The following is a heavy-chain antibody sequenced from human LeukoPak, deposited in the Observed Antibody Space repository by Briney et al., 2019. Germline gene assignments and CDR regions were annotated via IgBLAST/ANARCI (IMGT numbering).Heavy chain of an antibody. V-gene: IGHV3-7*01. Sequence: GGSLRPSCAASGFTFSSYWMSWVRQAPGKGLEWVANIKQDGSEKYYVDSVKGRFTISRDNAKNSLYLQMNSLRAEDTAVYYCARLQWYSSSWSPKPGRWDEPGNWGQGTMVTVSS. CDR1: GFTFSSYW. CDR2: IKQDGSEK. D-gene: IGHD6-13*01. J-gene: IGHJ3*01. CDR3: ARLQWYSSSWSPKPGRWDEPGN.